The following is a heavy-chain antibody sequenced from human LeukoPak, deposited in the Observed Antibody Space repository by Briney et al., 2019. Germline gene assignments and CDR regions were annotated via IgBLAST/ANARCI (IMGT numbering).Heavy chain of an antibody. CDR2: IYPSGGT. J-gene: IGHJ4*02. CDR1: GGSITTGTYY. D-gene: IGHD2-15*01. CDR3: ATGGAPDCSVGTCYSLGS. V-gene: IGHV4-61*02. Sequence: PSETLSLTCTVSGGSITTGTYYLTWIRQSAGKGLEWIGLIYPSGGTNYNPSLKSRLTISIDASKNQFSLKLSSVTAADTAVYYCATGGAPDCSVGTCYSLGSWGQGTLVTVSS.